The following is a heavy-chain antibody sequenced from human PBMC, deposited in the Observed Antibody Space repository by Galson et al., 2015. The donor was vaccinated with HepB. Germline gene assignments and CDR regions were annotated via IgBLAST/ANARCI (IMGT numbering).Heavy chain of an antibody. J-gene: IGHJ4*02. CDR2: INPNSGGT. D-gene: IGHD6-6*01. CDR3: ARDIAARPRPDY. CDR1: GYTFTGYY. Sequence: SVKVSCKASGYTFTGYYMHWVRQAPGQGLEWMGWINPNSGGTNYAQKFQGRVTMTRDTSISTAYMELSRLRSDDTAVYYCARDIAARPRPDYWGQGTLVTVSS. V-gene: IGHV1-2*02.